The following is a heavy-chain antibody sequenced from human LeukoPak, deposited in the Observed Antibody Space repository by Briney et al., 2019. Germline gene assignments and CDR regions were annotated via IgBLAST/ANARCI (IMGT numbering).Heavy chain of an antibody. CDR2: IYYSGST. CDR3: ARSYSGSYYLDY. Sequence: PSETLSLTCTVPGGSISSYYWSWIRQPPGKGLEWIGYIYYSGSTNYNPSLKSRVTISVDTSKNQFSLKLSSVTAADTAVYYCARSYSGSYYLDYWGQGTLVTVSS. J-gene: IGHJ4*02. D-gene: IGHD1-26*01. V-gene: IGHV4-59*01. CDR1: GGSISSYY.